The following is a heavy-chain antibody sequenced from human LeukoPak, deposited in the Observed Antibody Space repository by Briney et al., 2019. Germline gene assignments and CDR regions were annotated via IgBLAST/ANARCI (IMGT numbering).Heavy chain of an antibody. CDR1: GYTFTSYG. CDR3: ARGELSFDY. Sequence: ASVKVSCKTSGYTFTSYGFSWVRQAPGQGLEWMGWISASNINTHYAQRLQGRVTMTTDTSTSTAYMELRSLRSDDTAVYYCARGELSFDYWSQGTLVTVSS. J-gene: IGHJ4*02. D-gene: IGHD1-7*01. CDR2: ISASNINT. V-gene: IGHV1-18*01.